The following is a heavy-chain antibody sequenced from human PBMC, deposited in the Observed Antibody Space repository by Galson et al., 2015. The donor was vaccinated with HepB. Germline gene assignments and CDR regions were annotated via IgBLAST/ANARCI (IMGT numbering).Heavy chain of an antibody. Sequence: SLRLSCAASGFTFSTSAMHWVRQAPGKGLEWAAVISYDGSKKYYADSVKGRFTISRDNSKNTLYLQLNSLSLEDTAVYYCAKDYFYDCSGYEPLDYWGQGTLVTVSS. J-gene: IGHJ4*02. CDR2: ISYDGSKK. V-gene: IGHV3-30*18. D-gene: IGHD3-22*01. CDR1: GFTFSTSA. CDR3: AKDYFYDCSGYEPLDY.